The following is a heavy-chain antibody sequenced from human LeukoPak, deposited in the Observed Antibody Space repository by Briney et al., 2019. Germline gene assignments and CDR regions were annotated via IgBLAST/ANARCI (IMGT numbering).Heavy chain of an antibody. D-gene: IGHD3-22*01. V-gene: IGHV4-59*01. CDR2: IYYTGST. Sequence: SETLSLTCTVSGGSISNFYWSWIRQPPGKGLEWVGYIYYTGSTDYNPSLKSRVTISLDTSKNQFSLKLSSVTAADTAIYYCATSGYPPVFDFWGQGTLVTVSS. CDR3: ATSGYPPVFDF. J-gene: IGHJ4*02. CDR1: GGSISNFY.